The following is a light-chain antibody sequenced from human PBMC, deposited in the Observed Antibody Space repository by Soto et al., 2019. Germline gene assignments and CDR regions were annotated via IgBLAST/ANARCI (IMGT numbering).Light chain of an antibody. CDR2: DIS. CDR3: QQYGTSPQT. Sequence: IVLTQSPGTLSLSPGERATFSCRASQSISGTYLAWYQQRPGQAPRLLIYDISNRATGIPDRFSGSGSGADFTLIISRLEPEDFAVYYCQQYGTSPQTFGQGTRLEIK. V-gene: IGKV3-20*01. J-gene: IGKJ5*01. CDR1: QSISGTY.